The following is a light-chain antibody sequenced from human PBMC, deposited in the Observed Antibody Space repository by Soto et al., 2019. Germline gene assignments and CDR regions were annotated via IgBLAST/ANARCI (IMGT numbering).Light chain of an antibody. CDR1: QSISSY. CDR3: QQSYSTPGT. Sequence: DVQVTQSPSSLSASVGDRVTITCRASQSISSYFNWYQQKPGKAPKLLIYAASSLQSGVPSRFSGSGSGTDFTLTISSLQPEDFATYYCQQSYSTPGTFGQGTKVDIK. J-gene: IGKJ1*01. CDR2: AAS. V-gene: IGKV1-39*01.